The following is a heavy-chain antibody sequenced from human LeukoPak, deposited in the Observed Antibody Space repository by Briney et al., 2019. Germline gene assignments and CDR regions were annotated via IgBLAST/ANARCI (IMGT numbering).Heavy chain of an antibody. CDR1: GYTFTSYD. Sequence: GASVKVSCKASGYTFTSYDINWVRQATGQGLEWMGWMNPNSGNTGYAQKFQGRVTITRNTSISTAYMELSSLRSEDTAVYYCARGPTVPLLWKTEDLDAFDIWGQGTMVTVSS. J-gene: IGHJ3*02. CDR2: MNPNSGNT. D-gene: IGHD1-1*01. V-gene: IGHV1-8*03. CDR3: ARGPTVPLLWKTEDLDAFDI.